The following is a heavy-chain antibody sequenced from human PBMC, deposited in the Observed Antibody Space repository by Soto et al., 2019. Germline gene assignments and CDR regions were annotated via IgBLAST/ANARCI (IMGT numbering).Heavy chain of an antibody. Sequence: QVQLQQWGAGLLKPSETLSLTCAVYGGSFSGYYWSWIRQPPGKGLEWIGEINHSGSTNYNPSLKSRVTISVDTSKNQFSLKLSSVTAADTAVYYCARRESFGELFSSFDYWGQGTLVTVSS. V-gene: IGHV4-34*01. J-gene: IGHJ4*02. CDR3: ARRESFGELFSSFDY. CDR1: GGSFSGYY. CDR2: INHSGST. D-gene: IGHD3-10*01.